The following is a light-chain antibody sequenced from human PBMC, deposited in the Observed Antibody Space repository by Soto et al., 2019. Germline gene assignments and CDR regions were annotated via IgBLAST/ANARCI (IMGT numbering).Light chain of an antibody. CDR1: SSDVGDYNF. J-gene: IGLJ3*02. Sequence: QSALTQPASVSGSPGQSITISCTGTSSDVGDYNFVSWYQQHPGKAPKLIIYEVSYRPSWVSYRFSGSKSGNTASLTISGLQAEDEADYYCNSYTSSSTLLFGGGTKVTVL. CDR2: EVS. V-gene: IGLV2-14*01. CDR3: NSYTSSSTLL.